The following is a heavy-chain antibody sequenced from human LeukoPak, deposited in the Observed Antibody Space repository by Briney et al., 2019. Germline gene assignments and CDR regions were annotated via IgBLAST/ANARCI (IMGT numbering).Heavy chain of an antibody. CDR1: GFTVSNYY. J-gene: IGHJ3*02. V-gene: IGHV3-53*01. CDR3: ARAYYYHSSEGAFDI. D-gene: IGHD3-22*01. Sequence: GGSLRLSCAASGFTVSNYYMNWVRQAPGKGLEWVSVIYSGSSTYYADSVQGRFTISRGNSKNTLYLQMNSLRAEDTAVYHCARAYYYHSSEGAFDIWGQGTMVTVSS. CDR2: IYSGSST.